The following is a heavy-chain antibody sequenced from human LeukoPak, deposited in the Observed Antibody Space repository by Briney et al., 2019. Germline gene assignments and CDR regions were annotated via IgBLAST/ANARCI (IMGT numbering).Heavy chain of an antibody. CDR3: ARAGGTSWADY. CDR1: EFTFSNYW. CDR2: VKQDGTEK. V-gene: IGHV3-7*01. J-gene: IGHJ4*02. Sequence: GGSLRLSCAASEFTFSNYWMSWVRLAPGKGLEWVANVKQDGTEKFYVDSVKSRFTISRDNGKNSLYLQMNSLRVEDTAIYYCARAGGTSWADYWGQGTLVTVSS. D-gene: IGHD6-13*01.